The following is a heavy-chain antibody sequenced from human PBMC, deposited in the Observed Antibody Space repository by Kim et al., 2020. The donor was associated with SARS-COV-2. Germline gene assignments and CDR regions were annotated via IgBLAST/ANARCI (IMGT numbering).Heavy chain of an antibody. Sequence: ASVKVSCKASGYTFTSYDINWVRQATGQGLEWMGWMNPNSGNTGYAQKFQGRVTMTRNTSISTAYMELSSLRSEDTAVYYCARVRNDFWSGYLYYYYGMDVWGQGTTVTVSS. J-gene: IGHJ6*02. CDR1: GYTFTSYD. CDR3: ARVRNDFWSGYLYYYYGMDV. CDR2: MNPNSGNT. D-gene: IGHD3-3*01. V-gene: IGHV1-8*01.